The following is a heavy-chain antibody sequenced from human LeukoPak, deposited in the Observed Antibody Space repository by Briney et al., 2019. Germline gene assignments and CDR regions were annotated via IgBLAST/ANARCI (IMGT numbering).Heavy chain of an antibody. Sequence: ASVKLSCKASGYTFTGYYMHWERQAHGQGLEWMGWINPNSGGTNYAQKFQGRVTMTRYTSINTAYMELSRLRSDDTAVYYCARTGYSSGGPSGYAFDIWGQGTMVTVSS. CDR3: ARTGYSSGGPSGYAFDI. V-gene: IGHV1-2*02. D-gene: IGHD6-19*01. J-gene: IGHJ3*02. CDR2: INPNSGGT. CDR1: GYTFTGYY.